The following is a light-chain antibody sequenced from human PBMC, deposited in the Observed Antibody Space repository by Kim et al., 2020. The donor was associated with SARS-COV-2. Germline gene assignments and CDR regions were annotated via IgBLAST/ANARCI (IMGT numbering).Light chain of an antibody. V-gene: IGLV3-19*01. CDR3: NSRDSNDNVV. Sequence: SSELTQDPAVSVALGQTVRITYQGDSLRSYYATWYQQKPGQAPILVIYGKNNRPSGIPDRFSRSSSGNTASLTITGTQAGDEADYYCNSRDSNDNVVFGGGTQLTVL. CDR2: GKN. J-gene: IGLJ2*01. CDR1: SLRSYY.